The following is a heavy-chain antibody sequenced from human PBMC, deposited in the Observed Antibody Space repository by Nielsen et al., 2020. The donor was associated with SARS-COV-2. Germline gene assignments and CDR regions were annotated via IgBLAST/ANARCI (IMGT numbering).Heavy chain of an antibody. CDR3: AKDMVNTAMATDPFDY. CDR1: GFTFSSYW. Sequence: GESLKISCAASGFTFSSYWMHWVRQAPGKGLEWVSAISGSGGSTYYADSVKGRFTISRDNSKNTLYLQMNSLRAEDTAVYYCAKDMVNTAMATDPFDYWGQGTLVTVSS. J-gene: IGHJ4*02. D-gene: IGHD5-18*01. V-gene: IGHV3-23*01. CDR2: ISGSGGST.